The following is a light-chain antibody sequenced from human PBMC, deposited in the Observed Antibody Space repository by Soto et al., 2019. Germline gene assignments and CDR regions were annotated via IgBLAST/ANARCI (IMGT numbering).Light chain of an antibody. V-gene: IGLV2-14*01. Sequence: QSVLTQPASVSGSPGQSITISCTGTYRDVGGYNYVAWYQQYPGKAPKLTIYDVSFRPSGVSNRFSGSKSDITASLTISGLQAEDEADYYCSSYTSSSSQVFGTGTKLTVL. CDR1: YRDVGGYNY. CDR3: SSYTSSSSQV. J-gene: IGLJ1*01. CDR2: DVS.